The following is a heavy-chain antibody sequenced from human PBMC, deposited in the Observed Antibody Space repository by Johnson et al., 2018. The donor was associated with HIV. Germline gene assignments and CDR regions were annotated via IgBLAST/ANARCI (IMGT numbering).Heavy chain of an antibody. V-gene: IGHV3-15*01. Sequence: VQLVESGGGVVRPGGSLRLSCTASGFTFDDYGMSWVRQAPGKGLEWVGRIKSKTDGGTTDYAAPVKDRFTISRDDSKNTLYLQMSSLRTEDAAVYYCTTEGDAFDIWGQGTMVTVSS. CDR2: IKSKTDGGTT. CDR3: TTEGDAFDI. J-gene: IGHJ3*02. CDR1: GFTFDDYG.